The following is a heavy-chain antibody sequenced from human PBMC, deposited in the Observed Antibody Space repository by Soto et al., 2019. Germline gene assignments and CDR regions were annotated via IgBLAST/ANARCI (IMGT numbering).Heavy chain of an antibody. V-gene: IGHV1-18*01. J-gene: IGHJ5*02. Sequence: ASVKVSCEACGDGFTSYGMRWVRQAPGQGLEWMGWISAYNGNTNYAQKLQGRVTMTTDTSTSTAYMELRSLRSDDTAVYYCALEYSSSLFDPWGQGTLVTVSS. CDR2: ISAYNGNT. CDR3: ALEYSSSLFDP. CDR1: GDGFTSYG. D-gene: IGHD6-6*01.